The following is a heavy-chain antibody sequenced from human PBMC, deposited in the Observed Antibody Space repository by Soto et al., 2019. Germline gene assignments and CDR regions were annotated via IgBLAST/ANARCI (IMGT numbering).Heavy chain of an antibody. J-gene: IGHJ4*02. Sequence: ASVKVSCKASGYTFTSYAMHWVRQAPGQRLEWMGWINAGNGNTKYSQKFQARVTITRDTSASTAYMQLNSLRSEDTAVYYCARWVGGNYFLYWGQGTLVTVSS. D-gene: IGHD1-26*01. CDR2: INAGNGNT. V-gene: IGHV1-3*01. CDR3: ARWVGGNYFLY. CDR1: GYTFTSYA.